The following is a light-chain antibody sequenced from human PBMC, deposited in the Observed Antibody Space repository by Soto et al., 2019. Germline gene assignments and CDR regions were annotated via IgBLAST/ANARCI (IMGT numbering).Light chain of an antibody. CDR3: QQRSDWPS. Sequence: EVVLTQSPATLSLSPGERATLSCWASQSVGSYLAWYQQRLGQAPRLLIYDASNRATGIPARFSGSGSGTYFTLTISSLEPEDFAVYYCQQRSDWPSFGQGTKLEIK. V-gene: IGKV3-11*01. J-gene: IGKJ2*01. CDR2: DAS. CDR1: QSVGSY.